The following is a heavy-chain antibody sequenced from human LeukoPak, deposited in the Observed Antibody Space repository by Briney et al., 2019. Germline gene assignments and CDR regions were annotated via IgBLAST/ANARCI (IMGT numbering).Heavy chain of an antibody. J-gene: IGHJ4*02. CDR1: GFTFSSYG. D-gene: IGHD4-17*01. CDR2: IWYDGSNK. CDR3: ARDGHDYGDSPYCFDY. V-gene: IGHV3-33*01. Sequence: GRSLRLSCAASGFTFSSYGMHWVRQAPGKGLEWVAAIWYDGSNKYYADSVKGRFTISRDNSKNTLYLKMNSLRAEDTAVYYCARDGHDYGDSPYCFDYWGQGTLVTVSS.